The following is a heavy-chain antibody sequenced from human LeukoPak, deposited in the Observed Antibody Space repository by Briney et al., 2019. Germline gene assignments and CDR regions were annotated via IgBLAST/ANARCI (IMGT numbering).Heavy chain of an antibody. CDR2: IWYDGSNK. CDR1: GFTFSSYG. V-gene: IGHV3-33*01. J-gene: IGHJ4*02. Sequence: GGSLRLSCAASGFTFSSYGMHWVRQAPGKGLEWVAVIWYDGSNKYYADYGKGRFTISRDNSKNTLYLQMKSLRAEDTAVYYCASEGVVPVDYWGQGTLVTVSS. CDR3: ASEGVVPVDY. D-gene: IGHD2-15*01.